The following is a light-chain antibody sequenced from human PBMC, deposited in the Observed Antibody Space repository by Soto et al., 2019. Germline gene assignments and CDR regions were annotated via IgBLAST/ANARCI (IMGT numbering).Light chain of an antibody. CDR1: SSNIGAGSD. Sequence: QLVLTQPPSVSGAPGQRVTISCTGRSSNIGAGSDVHWYQQLSGTPPKLLIYANSNRPSGVPDRFSGSKSGTSASLAITGLQADDEADYYCHSYDTGLGGHVFGTGTQLTVL. CDR2: ANS. J-gene: IGLJ1*01. V-gene: IGLV1-40*01. CDR3: HSYDTGLGGHV.